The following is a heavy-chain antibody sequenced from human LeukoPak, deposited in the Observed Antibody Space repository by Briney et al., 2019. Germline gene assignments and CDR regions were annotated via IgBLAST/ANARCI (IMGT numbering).Heavy chain of an antibody. D-gene: IGHD3-22*01. J-gene: IGHJ4*02. CDR3: ARSTMYYYDSSGRADY. CDR1: GGTFNSYA. V-gene: IGHV1-69*05. Sequence: SVKVSCKASGGTFNSYAIRWMRQTPGQGLERIGRIIHNFGTANYAQKFQGRVTITTDESTSTAYMELSSLRSEDTAVYYCARSTMYYYDSSGRADYWGQGTLVTVSS. CDR2: IIHNFGTA.